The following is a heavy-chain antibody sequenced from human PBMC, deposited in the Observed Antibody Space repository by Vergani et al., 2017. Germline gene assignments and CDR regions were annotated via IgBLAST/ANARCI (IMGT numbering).Heavy chain of an antibody. CDR1: GFSFSSYW. V-gene: IGHV3-7*03. J-gene: IGHJ3*02. CDR2: KKQDGREK. D-gene: IGHD2-2*01. Sequence: EVQLVESGGGLVQPGGSLRLSCAASGFSFSSYWMSWVRQAPGKGLEWVANKKQDGREKDYVDSVKGRLTISRDNAKNSLYLQMNSLRAEDTDMYCCARSEADGSSTSCCRRRGSFDIWGQGTMVTVSS. CDR3: ARSEADGSSTSCCRRRGSFDI.